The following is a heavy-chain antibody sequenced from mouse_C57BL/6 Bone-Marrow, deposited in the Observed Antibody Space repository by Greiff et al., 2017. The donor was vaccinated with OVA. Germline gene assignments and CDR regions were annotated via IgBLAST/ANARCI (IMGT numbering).Heavy chain of an antibody. CDR1: GFSLSTSNVG. V-gene: IGHV8-5*01. CDR2: LWWNDDK. J-gene: IGHJ3*01. Sequence: QVTLKVSGPGILQPSQTLSLPCSFSGFSLSTSNVGIGWIRQPSGKGLEWLAHLWWNDDKYYNPSLKSRLTIYKDTSNHQLFLKITSVDTADTATYYGAQMPYPAWFAYWGQGTLVTVSA. CDR3: AQMPYPAWFAY.